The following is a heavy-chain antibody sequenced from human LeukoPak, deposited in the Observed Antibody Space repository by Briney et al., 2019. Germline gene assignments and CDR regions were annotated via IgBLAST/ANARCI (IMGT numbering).Heavy chain of an antibody. Sequence: PSETLSLTCTVSGGSISSHYWSWTRQPPGKGLEWIGYIYYSGSTNYNPSLKSRVTISVDTSKNQFSLKLSSVTAADTAVYYCAGVVDYYYMDVWGKGTTVTVSS. V-gene: IGHV4-59*11. CDR1: GGSISSHY. D-gene: IGHD2-15*01. CDR3: AGVVDYYYMDV. J-gene: IGHJ6*03. CDR2: IYYSGST.